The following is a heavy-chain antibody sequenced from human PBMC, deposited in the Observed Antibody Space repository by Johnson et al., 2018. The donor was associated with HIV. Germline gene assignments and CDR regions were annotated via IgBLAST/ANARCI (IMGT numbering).Heavy chain of an antibody. V-gene: IGHV3-11*04. Sequence: QMQLVESGGGLVKPGGSLRLSCAASGFTFSDYYMSWIRQAPGKGLEWVSYISSSGTTIYYADSVKGRFTISRDNAKNTLYLHMNSLRPDDTGVYYCAKDKFMFLDNPVDAFDVWGQGTMVTFSS. J-gene: IGHJ3*01. CDR3: AKDKFMFLDNPVDAFDV. CDR1: GFTFSDYY. D-gene: IGHD3/OR15-3a*01. CDR2: ISSSGTTI.